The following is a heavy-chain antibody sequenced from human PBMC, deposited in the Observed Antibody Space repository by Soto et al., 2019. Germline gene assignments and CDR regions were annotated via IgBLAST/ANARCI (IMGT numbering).Heavy chain of an antibody. CDR2: IFDSGNA. CDR1: GGSINSYC. CDR3: ARHLRTTVAKFYFDN. J-gene: IGHJ4*02. Sequence: QVQLQESGPGLVKPSETLSLTCTVSGGSINSYCWSWIRQPPGKGLEWIAFIFDSGNANYNPSLTSRVTISVDTSKNQFSLTLTSVTAAVTAVYYCARHLRTTVAKFYFDNWGQGALVTVTS. V-gene: IGHV4-59*08. D-gene: IGHD4-4*01.